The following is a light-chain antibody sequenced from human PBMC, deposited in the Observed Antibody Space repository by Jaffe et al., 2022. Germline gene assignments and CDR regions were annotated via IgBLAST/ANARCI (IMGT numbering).Light chain of an antibody. CDR3: GTWDTSLSVWV. CDR1: SSNIGNNY. Sequence: QSVLTQPPSVSAAPGQKVTISCSGSSSNIGNNYVSWYQQFPGTAPKLLIYDNNVRPSVIPDRFSGSKSGTSATLGITGLQTGDEADYYCGTWDTSLSVWVFGGGTKLTVL. CDR2: DNN. V-gene: IGLV1-51*01. J-gene: IGLJ3*02.